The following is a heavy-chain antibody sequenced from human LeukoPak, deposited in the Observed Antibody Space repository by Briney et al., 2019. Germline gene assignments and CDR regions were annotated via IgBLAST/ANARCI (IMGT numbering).Heavy chain of an antibody. Sequence: SVKVSCKASGGTFSSYAISWVRQAPGQGLDWMGGIIPIFGTANYAQKFQGRVTITADESTSTAYLELSSLRSEDTAVYYCARGPTRITMVRGAPDYYFDYWGQGTLVTVSS. CDR3: ARGPTRITMVRGAPDYYFDY. CDR2: IIPIFGTA. J-gene: IGHJ4*02. V-gene: IGHV1-69*01. D-gene: IGHD3-10*01. CDR1: GGTFSSYA.